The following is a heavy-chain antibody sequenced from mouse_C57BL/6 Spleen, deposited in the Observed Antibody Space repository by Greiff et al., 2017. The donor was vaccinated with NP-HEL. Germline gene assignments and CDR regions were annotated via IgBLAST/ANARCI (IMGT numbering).Heavy chain of an antibody. Sequence: VQLQQPGAELVRPGSSVKLSCKASGYTFTSYWMHWVKQRPIQGLEWIGNIDPSDSATHYNQKFKDKATLTVDKSSSTAYMQLSSLTSGDSAVYYCARMGTTVVPQYYFDYWGQGTTLTVSS. V-gene: IGHV1-52*01. D-gene: IGHD1-1*01. J-gene: IGHJ2*01. CDR1: GYTFTSYW. CDR3: ARMGTTVVPQYYFDY. CDR2: IDPSDSAT.